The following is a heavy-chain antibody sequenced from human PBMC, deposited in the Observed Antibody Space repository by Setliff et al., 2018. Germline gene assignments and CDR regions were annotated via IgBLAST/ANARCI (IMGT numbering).Heavy chain of an antibody. Sequence: SETLSLTCAVYGGSFSDSYWSWVRQPPGKGLEWIGEISQGGRSNYNPSLKSRVTMSIDTSKNQFFLKVRSVTAADTAVYYCARDRGSNNSPEDFDYWGLGTLVTVSS. CDR3: ARDRGSNNSPEDFDY. D-gene: IGHD1-1*01. J-gene: IGHJ4*02. CDR1: GGSFSDSY. CDR2: ISQGGRS. V-gene: IGHV4-34*01.